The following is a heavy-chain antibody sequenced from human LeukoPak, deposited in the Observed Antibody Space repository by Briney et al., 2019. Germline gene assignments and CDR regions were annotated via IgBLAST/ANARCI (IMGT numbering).Heavy chain of an antibody. CDR2: INWNGGST. V-gene: IGHV3-20*04. CDR1: GFTFDDYG. J-gene: IGHJ4*02. Sequence: GGSLRLSCAASGFTFDDYGMSWVRQAPGKGLEWVSGINWNGGSTGYADSVKGRFTISRDNAKNSLHLQMNSLRAEDTSLYYCARDVTGSTTSYWGQGTLVTVSS. CDR3: ARDVTGSTTSY. D-gene: IGHD6-13*01.